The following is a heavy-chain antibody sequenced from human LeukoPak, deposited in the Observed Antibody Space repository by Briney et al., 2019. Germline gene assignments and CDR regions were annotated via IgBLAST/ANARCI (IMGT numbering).Heavy chain of an antibody. J-gene: IGHJ4*02. CDR3: ARVRGPQLSYFDY. CDR1: GFTFSTYS. D-gene: IGHD3-10*01. CDR2: ISSGSSYI. Sequence: PGGSLRLSCAASGFTFSTYSMNWVRQAPGKGLEWVSSISSGSSYIYYADSVKGRFTISRDNAKNSLYLQMNSLRAEDTAVYYCARVRGPQLSYFDYWGQGTLVTASS. V-gene: IGHV3-21*01.